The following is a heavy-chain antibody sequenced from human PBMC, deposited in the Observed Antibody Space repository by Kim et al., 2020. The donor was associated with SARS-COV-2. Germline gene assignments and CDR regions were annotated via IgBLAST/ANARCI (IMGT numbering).Heavy chain of an antibody. CDR3: ARVNRDLSSGGSCYDY. D-gene: IGHD2-15*01. Sequence: SETLSLTCTVSGGSISSYYWSWIRQPPGKGLEWIGYIYYSGSTNYNPSLKSRVTISVDTSKNQFSLKLSSVTAADTAVYYCARVNRDLSSGGSCYDYWGQGTLVTVSS. CDR1: GGSISSYY. J-gene: IGHJ4*02. V-gene: IGHV4-59*01. CDR2: IYYSGST.